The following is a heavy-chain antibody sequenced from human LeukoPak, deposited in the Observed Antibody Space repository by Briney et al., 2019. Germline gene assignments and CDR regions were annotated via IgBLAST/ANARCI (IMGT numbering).Heavy chain of an antibody. CDR1: GFQFNTYW. CDR3: ARNFDS. Sequence: GGSLRLSCAGSGFQFNTYWISWIRQAPGKGLQWLGNIKEDGSETYYVGSLKGRLTTSRDDAKDSVYLQMESLRVEDTAIYYCARNFDSWGQGTLVTVSS. CDR2: IKEDGSET. J-gene: IGHJ4*02. V-gene: IGHV3-7*02.